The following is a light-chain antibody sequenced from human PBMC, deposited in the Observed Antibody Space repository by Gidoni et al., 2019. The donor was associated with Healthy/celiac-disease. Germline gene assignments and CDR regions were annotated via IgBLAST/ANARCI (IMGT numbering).Light chain of an antibody. V-gene: IGLV3-25*03. CDR1: ALPKQY. Sequence: SYELTQPPSVSVSPGQTARITGSGDALPKQYAYWYQQKPGQAPVLVLYKDSERPSGIPERFSGSSSGTTFTLTISGVQAEDEADYYCQSADSSGTLVVFGGGTKLTVL. CDR3: QSADSSGTLVV. J-gene: IGLJ2*01. CDR2: KDS.